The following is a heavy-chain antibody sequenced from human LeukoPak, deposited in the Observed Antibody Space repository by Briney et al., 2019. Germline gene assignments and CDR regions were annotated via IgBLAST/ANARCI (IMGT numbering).Heavy chain of an antibody. Sequence: GGSLRLSCAASGFTFSSSAMHWVRQAPDEGLERVAVISYDGSNKYYADSVKGRFTISRDNSKNTLYLQMNSLRADDTAVYYCARDRDSSGWYEGFDNWGQGTLVTVSS. CDR2: ISYDGSNK. V-gene: IGHV3-30-3*01. CDR3: ARDRDSSGWYEGFDN. D-gene: IGHD6-19*01. CDR1: GFTFSSSA. J-gene: IGHJ4*02.